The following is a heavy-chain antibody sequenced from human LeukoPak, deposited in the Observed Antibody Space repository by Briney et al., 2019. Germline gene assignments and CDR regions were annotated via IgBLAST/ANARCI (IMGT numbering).Heavy chain of an antibody. CDR2: IYTTGST. CDR3: ASIAVAGLYYYYGMDV. CDR1: GGSISSYY. D-gene: IGHD6-19*01. J-gene: IGHJ6*02. V-gene: IGHV4-4*07. Sequence: SETLFLTCTVSGGSISSYYWSWIRQPAGKGLEWIGRIYTTGSTDYNPSLKSRVTISVDTSKNQFSLELSSVTAADTAVYYCASIAVAGLYYYYGMDVWGQGTTVTVSS.